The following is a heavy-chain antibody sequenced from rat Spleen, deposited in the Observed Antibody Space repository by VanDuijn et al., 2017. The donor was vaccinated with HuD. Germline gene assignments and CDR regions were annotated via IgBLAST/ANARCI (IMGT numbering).Heavy chain of an antibody. CDR3: VRERVPGFAFYFDY. D-gene: IGHD1-4*01. Sequence: QVQLKESGPGLVQPSQTLSLTCTVSGFSLTNNGVSWVRQPPGKGLEWIAAISSGGTTYYNSALKSRLSISRDTSKSQVFLKMNSLQTEDTAIYFCVRERVPGFAFYFDYWGQGVMVTVSS. CDR2: ISSGGTT. J-gene: IGHJ2*01. V-gene: IGHV2S12*01. CDR1: GFSLTNNG.